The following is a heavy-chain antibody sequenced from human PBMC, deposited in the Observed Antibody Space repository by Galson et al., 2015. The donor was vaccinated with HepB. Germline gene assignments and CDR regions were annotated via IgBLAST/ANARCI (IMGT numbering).Heavy chain of an antibody. CDR3: ARADSGWSFVLDF. Sequence: SLRLSCAASGFTFNNRAMHWVRQAPDKGLEWVAIISYDGSSTSYEDSVKGRFTISRDNSKNTLYLQMNSLRADDMAVYYCARADSGWSFVLDFWGQGTLVTVSS. D-gene: IGHD6-19*01. CDR1: GFTFNNRA. CDR2: ISYDGSST. V-gene: IGHV3-30-3*01. J-gene: IGHJ4*02.